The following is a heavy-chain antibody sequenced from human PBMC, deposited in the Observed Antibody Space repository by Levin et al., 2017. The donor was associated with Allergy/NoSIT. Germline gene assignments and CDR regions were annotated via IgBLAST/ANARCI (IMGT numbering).Heavy chain of an antibody. CDR1: GFSLSTSGVG. CDR2: IYWDDDK. J-gene: IGHJ6*03. D-gene: IGHD1-14*01. Sequence: SGPTLVKPTQTLTLTCTFSGFSLSTSGVGVGWIRQPPGKALEWLALIYWDDDKRYSTSLKSRLTITKDTSKNQVVLTMTNMDPVDTATYYCAHFTTSATWRWRNYYYYYMDVWGKGTTVTVSS. CDR3: AHFTTSATWRWRNYYYYYMDV. V-gene: IGHV2-5*02.